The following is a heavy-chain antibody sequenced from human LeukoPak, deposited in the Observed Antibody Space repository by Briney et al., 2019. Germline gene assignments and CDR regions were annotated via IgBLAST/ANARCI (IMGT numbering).Heavy chain of an antibody. CDR2: INHSGST. J-gene: IGHJ5*02. CDR1: GGSFSGYY. D-gene: IGHD6-6*01. Sequence: PSETLSLTCAVYGGSFSGYYWSWIRQPPGKGLEWIGEINHSGSTNYNPSLKSRVTISVDTSKNQFSLKLSSVTAADTAVHYCARGRSIAARRRNWFDPWGQGTLVTVSS. V-gene: IGHV4-34*01. CDR3: ARGRSIAARRRNWFDP.